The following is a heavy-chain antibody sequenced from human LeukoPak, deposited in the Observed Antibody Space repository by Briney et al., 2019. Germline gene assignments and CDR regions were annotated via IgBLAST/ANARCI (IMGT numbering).Heavy chain of an antibody. CDR1: GGSISSSSYY. V-gene: IGHV4-39*07. CDR3: AREPRRDVYHYDY. D-gene: IGHD5-24*01. Sequence: SETLSLTCTVSGGSISSSSYYWGWIRQPPGKGLEWIGCIYYSGSTYYNPSLKSRVTLSVDTSKNQFSLKLSSVTAADTAVYYCAREPRRDVYHYDYWGQGTLVTVSS. J-gene: IGHJ4*02. CDR2: IYYSGST.